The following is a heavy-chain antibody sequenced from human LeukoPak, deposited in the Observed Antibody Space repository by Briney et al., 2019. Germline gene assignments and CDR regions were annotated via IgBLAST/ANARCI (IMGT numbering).Heavy chain of an antibody. CDR2: INPNSGGT. CDR1: GYTFTFYY. D-gene: IGHD2-2*01. V-gene: IGHV1-2*02. Sequence: ASVKVSCKASGYTFTFYYVHWLRHAPGQGLEWMGWINPNSGGTNYAQKFQGRVTMTRDTSISTAYMELSRLRSDDTDVYYCARAPEYCSSTSCPNWFDPWGQGTLVTVSS. CDR3: ARAPEYCSSTSCPNWFDP. J-gene: IGHJ5*02.